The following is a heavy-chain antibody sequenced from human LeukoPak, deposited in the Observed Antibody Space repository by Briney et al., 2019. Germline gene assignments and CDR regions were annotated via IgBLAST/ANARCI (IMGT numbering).Heavy chain of an antibody. D-gene: IGHD3-22*01. J-gene: IGHJ4*02. Sequence: GGSLRLSCAASGFTFSSYAMSWVRQAPGKGLEWVSAISGSGGSTYYADSVKGRFTISRDNSKNTLYLQMNSLRAEDTAVYYCAKDPHRVYDSSGYCFDYWGQGTLVTVSS. V-gene: IGHV3-23*01. CDR2: ISGSGGST. CDR1: GFTFSSYA. CDR3: AKDPHRVYDSSGYCFDY.